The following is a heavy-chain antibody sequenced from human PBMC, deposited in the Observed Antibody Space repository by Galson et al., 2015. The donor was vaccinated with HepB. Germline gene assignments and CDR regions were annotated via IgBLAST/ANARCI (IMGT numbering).Heavy chain of an antibody. CDR2: IYYDGSKK. CDR3: VRWGSFDS. Sequence: SLRLSCAASGFTFSNFGMHWVRQAPGKGLEWVALIYYDGSKKYYADSVKGRFTISRDNAKNSVTLQMNSLRVEDTAVYYCVRWGSFDSWGQGTLVIVSS. V-gene: IGHV3-33*01. J-gene: IGHJ4*02. CDR1: GFTFSNFG. D-gene: IGHD3-16*01.